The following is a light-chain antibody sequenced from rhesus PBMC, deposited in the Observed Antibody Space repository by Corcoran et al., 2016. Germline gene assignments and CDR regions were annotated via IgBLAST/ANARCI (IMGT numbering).Light chain of an antibody. Sequence: EIVMTQSPATLSLSPGERAALSCRASQSVNSNLAWYLQRPGHAPRLLIFDASNRATGTPDRFSGSGSGTDFTLTISSLEPEDVGVYYCQQESTWPLTFGGGTRVDIK. J-gene: IGKJ4*01. CDR3: QQESTWPLT. CDR2: DAS. CDR1: QSVNSN. V-gene: IGKV3-35*01.